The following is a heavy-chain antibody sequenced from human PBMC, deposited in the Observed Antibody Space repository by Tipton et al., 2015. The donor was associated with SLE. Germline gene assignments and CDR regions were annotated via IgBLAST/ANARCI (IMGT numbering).Heavy chain of an antibody. V-gene: IGHV4-31*03. J-gene: IGHJ6*02. D-gene: IGHD1-26*01. CDR3: ARDGRYGGFFYYYGMDV. CDR1: GGSISSGGYY. Sequence: TLSLTCTVSGGSISSGGYYWSWIRQHPGKGLEWIGYIYYSGSTYYNPSLKSRVTISVDTSKNQFSLKLSSVTAADTAVYYCARDGRYGGFFYYYGMDVWGQGTTVTV. CDR2: IYYSGST.